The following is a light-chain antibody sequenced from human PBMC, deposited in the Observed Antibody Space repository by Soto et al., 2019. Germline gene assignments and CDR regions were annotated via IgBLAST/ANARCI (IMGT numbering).Light chain of an antibody. V-gene: IGKV1-39*01. CDR1: QSISSY. Sequence: DIHITQSPSSLSASLEAIVTIPCRESQSISSYLNWYQQKPGKAPRVLIYAASSLQSGVPSRFSGSGSGTDFTLTIRSLPLEDFATYYCQQSYSTPTWTFGQGTKVDIK. CDR3: QQSYSTPTWT. J-gene: IGKJ1*01. CDR2: AAS.